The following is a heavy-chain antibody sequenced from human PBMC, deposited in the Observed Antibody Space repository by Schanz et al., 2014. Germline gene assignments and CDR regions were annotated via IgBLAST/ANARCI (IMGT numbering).Heavy chain of an antibody. CDR3: ARKGMPPIWSGYPYFFDF. D-gene: IGHD3-3*01. J-gene: IGHJ4*02. Sequence: EVQLLGSGGGLVQPGGSLRLSCAVSGFTFSSYAMSWVRQAPGKGLEWVSTISGGGGGYRPYADSVKGRFTISRDNSINTLSLQMNSLSADDTAVYYCARKGMPPIWSGYPYFFDFWGQGTLVTVSS. V-gene: IGHV3-23*01. CDR2: ISGGGGGYR. CDR1: GFTFSSYA.